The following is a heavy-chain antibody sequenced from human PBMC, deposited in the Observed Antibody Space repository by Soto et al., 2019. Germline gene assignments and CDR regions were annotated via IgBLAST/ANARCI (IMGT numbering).Heavy chain of an antibody. CDR1: GGSISNPSYY. V-gene: IGHV4-39*01. CDR2: TFYTGRT. J-gene: IGHJ6*02. Sequence: SETLSLTCTVSGGSISNPSYYWGWVRQPPGKGLEWIGDTFYTGRTYYSPSLKSRVTISVDTSKEQFSLKLSSVTAADTAVYYCARMKARLGYCSSTSCSIYYYYGMDVWGQGTTVTVSS. D-gene: IGHD2-2*01. CDR3: ARMKARLGYCSSTSCSIYYYYGMDV.